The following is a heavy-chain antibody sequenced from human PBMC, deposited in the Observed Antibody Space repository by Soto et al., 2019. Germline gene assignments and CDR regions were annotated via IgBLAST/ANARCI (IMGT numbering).Heavy chain of an antibody. D-gene: IGHD6-19*01. CDR1: GFTFSNSA. J-gene: IGHJ5*02. V-gene: IGHV3-23*01. CDR3: AKDRHSSGWYYFDP. CDR2: ISGNGDST. Sequence: EEQLLKSGGGLVQPGGSLRLSCVASGFTFSNSAMHWVRQVPGKGLQWVSGISGNGDSTYYADSVKGRLTISRDNSRNALYLQMNSLRDEDTAVYFCAKDRHSSGWYYFDPWGQGTLVTVSS.